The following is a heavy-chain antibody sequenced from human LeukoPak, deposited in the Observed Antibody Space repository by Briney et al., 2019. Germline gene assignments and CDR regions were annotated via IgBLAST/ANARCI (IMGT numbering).Heavy chain of an antibody. J-gene: IGHJ4*02. CDR1: GGSISIFY. CDR3: ARDSSGGACDY. V-gene: IGHV4-59*01. CDR2: IYYSAST. Sequence: PSETLSLTCTVSGGSISIFYWSWIRQPPGKGLEWIGYIYYSASTNYNPSLKSRVTISVDTSKNQFSLKLSSVTAADTAVYYCARDSSGGACDYWGQGTLVTVSS. D-gene: IGHD3-10*01.